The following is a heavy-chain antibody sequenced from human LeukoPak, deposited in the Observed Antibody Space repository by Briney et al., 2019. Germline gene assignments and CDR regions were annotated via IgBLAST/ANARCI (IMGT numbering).Heavy chain of an antibody. Sequence: ASVKVSCKASGYTFTSYAMNWVRQAPGQGLEWMGTLHPSGGSPTYGQKFQGRLTVTSDTSTNTVYMRLSSLRSDDTVVYYCARGEDFLTGYARIYYGMDVWGQGTTVTVSS. CDR3: ARGEDFLTGYARIYYGMDV. CDR1: GYTFTSYA. D-gene: IGHD3-9*01. CDR2: LHPSGGSP. V-gene: IGHV1-46*01. J-gene: IGHJ6*02.